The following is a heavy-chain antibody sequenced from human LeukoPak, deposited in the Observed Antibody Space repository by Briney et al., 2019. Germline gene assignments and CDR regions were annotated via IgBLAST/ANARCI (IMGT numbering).Heavy chain of an antibody. CDR3: AKGQAVIDY. Sequence: GGSLRLSCAASGFTFSDYYMSWVRQAPGKGLEWVSTISGSGGSTDYADSVKGRFTISRDNSKNTLYLQMNSLRAEDTAVYYCAKGQAVIDYWGQGTLVTVS. CDR2: ISGSGGST. V-gene: IGHV3-23*01. CDR1: GFTFSDYY. J-gene: IGHJ4*02. D-gene: IGHD3-22*01.